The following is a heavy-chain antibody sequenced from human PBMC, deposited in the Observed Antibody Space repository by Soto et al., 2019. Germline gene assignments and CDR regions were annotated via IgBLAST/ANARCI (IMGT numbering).Heavy chain of an antibody. J-gene: IGHJ4*02. D-gene: IGHD3-22*01. V-gene: IGHV3-53*01. Sequence: GGSLRLSCAASGFTVSSNYMSWVRQAPGKGLEWVSVIYSGGSTYYADSVKGRFTISRDNSKNTLYLQMNSLRAEDTAVYYCASGGYYDSSGYYVDYWGQGTLVTVSS. CDR3: ASGGYYDSSGYYVDY. CDR1: GFTVSSNY. CDR2: IYSGGST.